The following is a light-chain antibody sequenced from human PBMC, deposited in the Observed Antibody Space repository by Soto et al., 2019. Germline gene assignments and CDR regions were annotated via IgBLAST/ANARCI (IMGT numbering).Light chain of an antibody. CDR1: QSVSSSY. J-gene: IGKJ5*01. V-gene: IGKV3-20*01. CDR3: QQYGSSPPIT. Sequence: THSPSSLSVSPLENATLSCMSIQSVSSSYLAWYQQKPGQAPRLLIYGASSRATGIPDRFSGSGSGTDFTLTISRLEPEDFAVYYCQQYGSSPPITFGQGTRLEIK. CDR2: GAS.